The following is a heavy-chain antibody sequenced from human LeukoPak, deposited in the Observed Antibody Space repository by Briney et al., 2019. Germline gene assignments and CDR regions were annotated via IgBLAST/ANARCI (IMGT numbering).Heavy chain of an antibody. V-gene: IGHV3-11*05. CDR3: ARASDYDSGGYYIGGTFDY. Sequence: PGGSLRLSCAASGLSFSTYWMSWVRQAPGKGLEWVSYISSSSSYTNYADSVKGRFTISRDNSKKTLYLQMNSLRAEDTAVYYCARASDYDSGGYYIGGTFDYWGQGTLVTVSS. J-gene: IGHJ4*02. CDR2: ISSSSSYT. CDR1: GLSFSTYW. D-gene: IGHD3-22*01.